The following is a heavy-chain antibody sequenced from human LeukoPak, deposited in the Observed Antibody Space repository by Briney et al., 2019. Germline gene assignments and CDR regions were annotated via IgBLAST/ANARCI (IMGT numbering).Heavy chain of an antibody. V-gene: IGHV3-21*01. J-gene: IGHJ4*02. D-gene: IGHD3-22*01. Sequence: WGSLRLSCAASGFTFSSYSMNWVRQAPGKGLEWDSSISRSSSYIYYADSVKGRFTISRDNAKNSLYLQMNSLRAEDTAVYYCARGRPGKISMIVVITPPAFDYWGQGTLVTVYS. CDR1: GFTFSSYS. CDR2: ISRSSSYI. CDR3: ARGRPGKISMIVVITPPAFDY.